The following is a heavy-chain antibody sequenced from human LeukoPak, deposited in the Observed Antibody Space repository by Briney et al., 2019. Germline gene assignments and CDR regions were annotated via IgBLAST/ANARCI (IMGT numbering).Heavy chain of an antibody. Sequence: GGSLRLSCAASRFTFSIYAMSWVRQAPGKGLEWVSGISGSGGDTYYADSVKGRFTISRDNAKNTLYLQMNSLRAEDTAVYYCARRGAVAGAFDIWGQGTKVTVSS. CDR3: ARRGAVAGAFDI. CDR1: RFTFSIYA. CDR2: ISGSGGDT. D-gene: IGHD6-19*01. V-gene: IGHV3-23*01. J-gene: IGHJ3*02.